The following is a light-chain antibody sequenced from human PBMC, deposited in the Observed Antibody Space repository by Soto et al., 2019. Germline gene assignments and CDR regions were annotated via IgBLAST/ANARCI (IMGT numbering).Light chain of an antibody. V-gene: IGLV1-44*01. J-gene: IGLJ3*02. CDR1: SSNIGSTS. Sequence: QSVLAQPPSASGTPGQSLSISCSGSSSNIGSTSVNWYQHVPGAAPQLLIYDNVYRPSEVPDRFSGSKSGTSASLAISGLRSDDEADYYCAAWDDILNGGVFGGGTKLTVL. CDR2: DNV. CDR3: AAWDDILNGGV.